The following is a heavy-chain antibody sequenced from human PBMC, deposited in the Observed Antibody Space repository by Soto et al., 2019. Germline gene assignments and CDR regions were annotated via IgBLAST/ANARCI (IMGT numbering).Heavy chain of an antibody. Sequence: GGSLRLSCVGSGFTFRTYEINWVRQAPGRGLEWVSYISSSADSIYYADSVKGRFTISRDNAKNSLFLQMNGLRAEDTAIYYCARDMSSSSRGMDVWGQGTPVPVS. D-gene: IGHD6-13*01. CDR1: GFTFRTYE. J-gene: IGHJ6*02. CDR2: ISSSADSI. CDR3: ARDMSSSSRGMDV. V-gene: IGHV3-48*03.